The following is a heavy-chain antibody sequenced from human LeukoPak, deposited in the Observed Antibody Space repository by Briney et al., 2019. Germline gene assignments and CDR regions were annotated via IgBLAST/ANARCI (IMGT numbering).Heavy chain of an antibody. Sequence: ASVKASCKASGYTFTSYGISWVRQATGQGREWMGWIIAYNGNTNYAQKLQGRVTMTTDTSTSTAYMELRSLRSDDTAVYYCARDLKMGYSSGRYSWGTGSSNDYWGQGTLVTVSS. J-gene: IGHJ4*02. D-gene: IGHD6-19*01. CDR3: ARDLKMGYSSGRYSWGTGSSNDY. V-gene: IGHV1-18*01. CDR1: GYTFTSYG. CDR2: IIAYNGNT.